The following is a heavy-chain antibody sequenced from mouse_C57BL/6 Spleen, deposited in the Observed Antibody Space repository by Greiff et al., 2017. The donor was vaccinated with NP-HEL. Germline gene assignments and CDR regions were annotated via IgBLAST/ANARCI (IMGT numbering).Heavy chain of an antibody. V-gene: IGHV1-7*01. CDR1: GYTFTSYW. CDR3: AREND. Sequence: VKLMESGAELAKPGASVKLSCKASGYTFTSYWMHWVNQRPGQGLEWIGYINPSSGYTQYNQKFKDKATVTADKSSSTAYMQLSSLTYEDSAVYYFARENDWGQGTTLTVAS. J-gene: IGHJ2*01. CDR2: INPSSGYT.